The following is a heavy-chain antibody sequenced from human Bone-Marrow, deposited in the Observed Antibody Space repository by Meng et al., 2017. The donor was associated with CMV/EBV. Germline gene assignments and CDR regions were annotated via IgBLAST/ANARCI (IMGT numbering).Heavy chain of an antibody. J-gene: IGHJ4*02. CDR2: MNPNSGNT. V-gene: IGHV1-8*01. Sequence: ASVKVSCKASGYTFTSYDINWVRQATGQGLEWMGWMNPNSGNTGYAQKFQGRVTMTRNTSISTAYMELSSLRSEDTAVYYCAIPYYDSGNRSGIGEYWGQGTLVTVSS. D-gene: IGHD3-10*01. CDR3: AIPYYDSGNRSGIGEY. CDR1: GYTFTSYD.